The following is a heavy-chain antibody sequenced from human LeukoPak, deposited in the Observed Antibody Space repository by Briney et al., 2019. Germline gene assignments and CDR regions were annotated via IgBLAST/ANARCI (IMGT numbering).Heavy chain of an antibody. Sequence: SGTLFLTCAVYGGSFSGYDWSWIRQPPGKGVEWIGEINHSESTNYKPSLMCRVTISVDTFTYQFSLKLSSVTAADTAVYYCAREMRILRQNWFDPWGQGTLVTVSS. CDR2: INHSEST. V-gene: IGHV4-34*01. CDR1: GGSFSGYD. D-gene: IGHD1-26*01. CDR3: AREMRILRQNWFDP. J-gene: IGHJ5*02.